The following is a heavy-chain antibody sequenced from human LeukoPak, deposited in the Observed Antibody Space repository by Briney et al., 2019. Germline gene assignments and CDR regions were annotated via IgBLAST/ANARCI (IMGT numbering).Heavy chain of an antibody. Sequence: GGSLRLSCVVSGFTFSSYPMNWVRQAPGTGLEWISYISSRSDTIYYADSVKGRFSISRDNAKNTLYLQMNSLRAEDTAVYYCARKYCSSTSCYWDYWGQGTLVTVSS. CDR2: ISSRSDTI. V-gene: IGHV3-48*01. CDR1: GFTFSSYP. J-gene: IGHJ4*02. D-gene: IGHD2-2*01. CDR3: ARKYCSSTSCYWDY.